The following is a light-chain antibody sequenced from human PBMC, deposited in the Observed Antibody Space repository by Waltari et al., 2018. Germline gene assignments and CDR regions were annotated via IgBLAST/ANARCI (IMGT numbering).Light chain of an antibody. Sequence: EILMTQTPLSLSVTPGQSASISCKSSQSLLHTDGKTYLYWYLEKPGQPPQILLYEFNKRFSGVADRCSGSGSGTDFTLKISRVEAEDVGFYYCMQSKQFPLTFGGGTKVEIK. CDR2: EFN. V-gene: IGKV2D-29*01. CDR3: MQSKQFPLT. J-gene: IGKJ4*01. CDR1: QSLLHTDGKTY.